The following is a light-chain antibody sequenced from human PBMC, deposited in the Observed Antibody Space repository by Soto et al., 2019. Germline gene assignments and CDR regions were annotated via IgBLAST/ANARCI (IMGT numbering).Light chain of an antibody. CDR2: GAS. J-gene: IGKJ4*01. Sequence: EIVLTQSPGTLSLSPGERATLSCRASQSVSSSYLAWYQQKPGQAPRLLIYGASIRATGIPDRFSGSGSGTDFTLTISILEPEDFAVYYCQQYGSSPLTFGGGTKVEIK. V-gene: IGKV3-20*01. CDR1: QSVSSSY. CDR3: QQYGSSPLT.